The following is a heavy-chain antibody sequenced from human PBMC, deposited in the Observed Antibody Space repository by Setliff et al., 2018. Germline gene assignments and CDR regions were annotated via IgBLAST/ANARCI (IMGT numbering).Heavy chain of an antibody. V-gene: IGHV1-2*02. Sequence: ASVKVSCKASGYTFTDYHIHWVRQAPGQGLEWMGWSDPKSGAARYAQKFRGRVTLTRDTSITTIYMEVNSVTSDDTAVYYCARDPFLVRQFPYYMDVWGKGTTVTVSS. CDR1: GYTFTDYH. D-gene: IGHD6-19*01. J-gene: IGHJ6*03. CDR3: ARDPFLVRQFPYYMDV. CDR2: SDPKSGAA.